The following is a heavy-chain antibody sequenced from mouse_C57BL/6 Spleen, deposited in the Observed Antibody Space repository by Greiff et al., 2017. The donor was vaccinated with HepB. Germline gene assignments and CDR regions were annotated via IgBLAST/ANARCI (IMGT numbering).Heavy chain of an antibody. D-gene: IGHD2-1*01. CDR1: GYAFSSSW. Sequence: VQLQQSGPELVKPGASVKISCKASGYAFSSSWMNWVKQRPGKGLEWIGRIYPGDGDTNYNGKFKGKATLTADKSSSTAYMQLSSLTSEDSAVYFCARDYGNSPDYWGQGTTLTVSS. CDR2: IYPGDGDT. CDR3: ARDYGNSPDY. V-gene: IGHV1-82*01. J-gene: IGHJ2*01.